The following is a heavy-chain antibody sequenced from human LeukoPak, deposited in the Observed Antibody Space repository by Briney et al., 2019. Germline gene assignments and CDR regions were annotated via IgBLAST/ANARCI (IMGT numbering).Heavy chain of an antibody. D-gene: IGHD1-14*01. CDR3: SRDFNGRNDF. J-gene: IGHJ4*02. Sequence: GGSLRLSCAASGFTFSSNWMHWVRQGPGKRLVWVSRINPDGSRTDYAESVKGRFTISRDNAKNTLSLEMNSLGDEDTAVYYCSRDFNGRNDFWGQGTLVTVSS. V-gene: IGHV3-74*01. CDR1: GFTFSSNW. CDR2: INPDGSRT.